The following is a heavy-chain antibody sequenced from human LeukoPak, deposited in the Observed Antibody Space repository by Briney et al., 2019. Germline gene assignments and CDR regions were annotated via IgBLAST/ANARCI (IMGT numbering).Heavy chain of an antibody. D-gene: IGHD1-26*01. CDR3: AAISSGSYSDY. CDR1: GYTFTSYD. J-gene: IGHJ4*02. Sequence: GASVKVSCKASGYTFTSYDINWVRQATGQGLEWMGWMNPNSGNTGYAQKFQGRVTITRNTSISTAYMELSSLRSEDTAVYYCAAISSGSYSDYWGQGTLVTVSS. V-gene: IGHV1-8*03. CDR2: MNPNSGNT.